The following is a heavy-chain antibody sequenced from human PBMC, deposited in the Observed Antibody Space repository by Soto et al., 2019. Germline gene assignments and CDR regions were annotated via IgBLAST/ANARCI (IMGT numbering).Heavy chain of an antibody. Sequence: EVQLVESGGGLVQPGGSLRLSCAASGFTFSSYWMSWVRQAPGKGLEWVANIKQDGSEKYYVDSVKGRFTISRDNAKNSLYLQMESLRAEHTAVYYCAREGCSSTSCYTLCVYDGMYVWGQGTTVTVSS. D-gene: IGHD2-2*02. V-gene: IGHV3-7*01. CDR1: GFTFSSYW. CDR2: IKQDGSEK. J-gene: IGHJ6*02. CDR3: AREGCSSTSCYTLCVYDGMYV.